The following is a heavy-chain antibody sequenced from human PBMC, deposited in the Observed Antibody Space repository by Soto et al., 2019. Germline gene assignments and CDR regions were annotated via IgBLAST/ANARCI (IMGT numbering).Heavy chain of an antibody. V-gene: IGHV3-48*03. J-gene: IGHJ4*02. D-gene: IGHD3-22*01. CDR1: GFTFSSYE. CDR2: ISSSGSTI. CDR3: ARSDSSGYPFDY. Sequence: VGSLRLSCAASGFTFSSYEMNWVRQAPGKGLEWVSYISSSGSTIYYADSVKGRFTISRDNAKNSLYLQMNSLRAEDTAVYYCARSDSSGYPFDYWGQGTLVTVSS.